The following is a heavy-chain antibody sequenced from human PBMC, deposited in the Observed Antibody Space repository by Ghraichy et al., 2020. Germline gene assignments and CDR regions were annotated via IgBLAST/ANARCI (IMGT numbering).Heavy chain of an antibody. CDR2: INHSGST. Sequence: SETLSLTCAVYGGSFSGYYWSWIRQPPGKGLEWIGEINHSGSTNYNPSLKSRVTISVDTSKNQFSLKLSSVTAADTAVYYCARRAGITIFGVVTPYRGMDVWGQGTTVTVSS. CDR3: ARRAGITIFGVVTPYRGMDV. V-gene: IGHV4-34*01. J-gene: IGHJ6*02. CDR1: GGSFSGYY. D-gene: IGHD3-3*01.